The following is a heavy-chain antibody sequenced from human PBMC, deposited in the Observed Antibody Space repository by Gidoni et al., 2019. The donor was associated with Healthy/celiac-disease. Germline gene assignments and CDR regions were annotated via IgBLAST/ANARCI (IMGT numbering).Heavy chain of an antibody. Sequence: QVQLVHSGAEVKQPGSSVKVSCKASGGTFSSYAISWVRQAPGQGLEWMGGIIPIFGTANYAQKFQGRVTITADESTSTAYMELSSLRSEDTAVYYCATNPPYSGSYNYFDYWGQGTLVTVSS. CDR1: GGTFSSYA. J-gene: IGHJ4*02. V-gene: IGHV1-69*01. CDR3: ATNPPYSGSYNYFDY. D-gene: IGHD1-26*01. CDR2: IIPIFGTA.